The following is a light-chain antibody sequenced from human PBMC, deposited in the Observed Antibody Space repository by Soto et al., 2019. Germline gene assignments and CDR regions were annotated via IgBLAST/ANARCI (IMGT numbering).Light chain of an antibody. J-gene: IGLJ3*02. Sequence: QSALTQPRSVSGSPGQSVTISCTGTSSDVGGYNYVSWYQHHPDEAPKLMIYDVNKRPSGVPDRFSGSKSGNTASLTISGRQAEDEAEYYCCSFVGSYTWVFGGGTKLTVL. CDR2: DVN. CDR3: CSFVGSYTWV. V-gene: IGLV2-11*01. CDR1: SSDVGGYNY.